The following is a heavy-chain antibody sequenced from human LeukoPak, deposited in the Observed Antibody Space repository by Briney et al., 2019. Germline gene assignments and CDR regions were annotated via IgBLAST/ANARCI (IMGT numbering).Heavy chain of an antibody. Sequence: GGSLRLSCAASGFTFSSYAMSWVRQAPGKGLEWVSTISGSGGTTYYADSVKGRLTISRDNSKNTLYLQMNSLRAEDTAVYYCAKDGISWYSTWYFDLWGRGTLVTVSS. CDR2: ISGSGGTT. CDR1: GFTFSSYA. V-gene: IGHV3-23*01. D-gene: IGHD6-13*01. CDR3: AKDGISWYSTWYFDL. J-gene: IGHJ2*01.